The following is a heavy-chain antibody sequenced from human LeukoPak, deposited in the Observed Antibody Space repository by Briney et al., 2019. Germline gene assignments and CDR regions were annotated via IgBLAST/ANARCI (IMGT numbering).Heavy chain of an antibody. D-gene: IGHD1-26*01. J-gene: IGHJ4*02. CDR1: GGSVSSGSYY. CDR3: ARVGIRKLDY. V-gene: IGHV4-61*01. CDR2: IYYSGST. Sequence: SETLSLTCTVSGGSVSSGSYYWSWIRQPPGKGLEWIGYIYYSGSTNYNPSLKSRVTISVDTSKNQFSLKLSSVTAADTAVYYCARVGIRKLDYWGQGTLVTVSS.